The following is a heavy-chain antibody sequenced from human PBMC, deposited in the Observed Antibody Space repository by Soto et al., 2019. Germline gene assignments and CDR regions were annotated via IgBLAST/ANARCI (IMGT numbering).Heavy chain of an antibody. V-gene: IGHV1-18*01. J-gene: IGHJ4*02. Sequence: QVQLVQSGAEVKKPAASVRVSCKASGYPFRSDGIVWVRQAPGQGLEWMGWISPYSGETRYPEKFQDRLTLTTDTSTNTAYMDLRSLTSDDTAVYFCARGPVAGSDFWGQGTLVTVSS. CDR1: GYPFRSDG. CDR2: ISPYSGET. D-gene: IGHD6-19*01. CDR3: ARGPVAGSDF.